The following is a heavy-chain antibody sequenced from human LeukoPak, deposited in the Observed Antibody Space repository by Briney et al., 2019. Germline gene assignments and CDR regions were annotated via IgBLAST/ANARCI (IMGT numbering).Heavy chain of an antibody. J-gene: IGHJ4*02. CDR2: ISAYNGNT. CDR3: ARRDYDILTGYYSFDY. CDR1: GCTFTSYG. D-gene: IGHD3-9*01. Sequence: GASVKVSCKASGCTFTSYGISWVRQAPGQGLEWMGWISAYNGNTNYAQKLQGRVTMTTDTSTSTAYMELRSLRSDDAAVYYCARRDYDILTGYYSFDYWGQGTLVTVSS. V-gene: IGHV1-18*01.